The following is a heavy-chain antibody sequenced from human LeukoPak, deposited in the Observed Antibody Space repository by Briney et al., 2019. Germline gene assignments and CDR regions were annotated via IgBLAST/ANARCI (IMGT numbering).Heavy chain of an antibody. CDR2: INPSGGST. Sequence: ASVKVSCKASGYTFTSYYMHWVRQAPGQGLEWMGVINPSGGSTSYAQKFQGRVTMTTDTSTSTAYMELRSLRSDDTAVYYCARVGDVSDYYDSSGFDGYWGQGTLVTVSS. V-gene: IGHV1-46*01. CDR3: ARVGDVSDYYDSSGFDGY. D-gene: IGHD3-22*01. CDR1: GYTFTSYY. J-gene: IGHJ4*02.